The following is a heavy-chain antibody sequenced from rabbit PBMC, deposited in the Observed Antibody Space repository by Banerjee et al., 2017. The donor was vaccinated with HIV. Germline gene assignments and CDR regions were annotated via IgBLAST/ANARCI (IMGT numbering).Heavy chain of an antibody. J-gene: IGHJ4*01. Sequence: QEQLEESGGDLVKPEASLTLTCKASGFSFSSYYYMYWVRQAPGKGLEWIGFIDTNTGKTFYASWAKSRFTISKTSPTTVTLQMTSLTVADTATYFCARSNDWGGVDYGDVWGPGTLVTVS. V-gene: IGHV1S45*01. CDR3: ARSNDWGGVDYGDV. CDR1: GFSFSSYYY. CDR2: IDTNTGKT. D-gene: IGHD4-1*01.